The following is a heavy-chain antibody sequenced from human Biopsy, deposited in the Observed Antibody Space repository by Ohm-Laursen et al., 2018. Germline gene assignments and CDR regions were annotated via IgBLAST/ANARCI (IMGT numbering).Heavy chain of an antibody. CDR1: GYTFTKYY. CDR2: INPTGGTT. CDR3: ARDETGSSVFGPYYYGIDV. V-gene: IGHV1-46*01. D-gene: IGHD3-9*01. J-gene: IGHJ6*02. Sequence: ASVKVSCKASGYTFTKYYINWVRQAPGQGLEWMGIINPTGGTTSYAEKFQGRVTLTRDTSTGTVYLELNSLIYEDTALYYCARDETGSSVFGPYYYGIDVWGQGTTVTVSS.